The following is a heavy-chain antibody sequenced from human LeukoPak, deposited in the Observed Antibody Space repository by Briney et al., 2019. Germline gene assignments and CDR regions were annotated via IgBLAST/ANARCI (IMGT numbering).Heavy chain of an antibody. J-gene: IGHJ4*02. Sequence: GASVKVSCKASGGTFSSYAISWVRQAPGQGLEWMGGIIPIFGTANYAQKFQGRVTITADESTSTAYMELSSLRSEDTAVYYCATDLHSRARCLNYWGQGTLVTVSS. V-gene: IGHV1-69*13. CDR2: IIPIFGTA. CDR1: GGTFSSYA. D-gene: IGHD6-13*01. CDR3: ATDLHSRARCLNY.